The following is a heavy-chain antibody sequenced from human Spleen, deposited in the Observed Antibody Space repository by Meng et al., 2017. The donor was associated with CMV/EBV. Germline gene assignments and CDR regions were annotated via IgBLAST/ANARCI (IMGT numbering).Heavy chain of an antibody. CDR1: GFTFSGYS. J-gene: IGHJ4*02. V-gene: IGHV3-21*01. Sequence: GGSLRLSCAASGFTFSGYSMNWVRQAPGKGLEWVSMISSSSRYIYYADSVKGRFTISRDNADNSLYLQMNSLRAEDTAVYYCARLSDITFFGVGHYWGQGTVVTVSS. CDR2: ISSSSRYI. CDR3: ARLSDITFFGVGHY. D-gene: IGHD2/OR15-2a*01.